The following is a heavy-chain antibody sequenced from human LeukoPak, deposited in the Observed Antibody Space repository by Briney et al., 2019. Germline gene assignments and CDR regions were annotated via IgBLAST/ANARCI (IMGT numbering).Heavy chain of an antibody. D-gene: IGHD6-19*01. Sequence: GGSLRLSCAASGFTFSSYWMSWVRQAPGKGLEWVANIKQDGSEKYYVDSVKGRFTISRDNAKNSLYLQMNSLRAEDTAVYYCARERIAVAGSFDYWGQGTLVTVSS. CDR3: ARERIAVAGSFDY. CDR1: GFTFSSYW. CDR2: IKQDGSEK. J-gene: IGHJ4*02. V-gene: IGHV3-7*01.